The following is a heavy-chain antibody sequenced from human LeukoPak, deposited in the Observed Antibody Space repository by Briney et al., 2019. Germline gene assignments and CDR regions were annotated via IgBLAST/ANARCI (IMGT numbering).Heavy chain of an antibody. J-gene: IGHJ4*02. CDR2: ITPMFGTA. CDR3: ATGVSGIAAQ. Sequence: SVKVSCKASGGTFSNHAISWVRQAPGQGLEWMGGITPMFGTAKYAQKFQGRVTITADESTSTAYMELSSLRSEDTAVYYCATGVSGIAAQWGQGTLVTVSS. CDR1: GGTFSNHA. V-gene: IGHV1-69*13. D-gene: IGHD6-25*01.